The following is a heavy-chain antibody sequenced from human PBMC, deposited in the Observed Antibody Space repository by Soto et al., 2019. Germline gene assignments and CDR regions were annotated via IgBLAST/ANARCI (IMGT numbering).Heavy chain of an antibody. CDR3: AREEGSGSFLFDD. V-gene: IGHV3-21*01. Sequence: GGSLRLSCAASGFTFSSYNMNWVRQAPGKGLEWVSSISSSSSYIYYADSVKGRFTISRDNSKNTLYLQMNSLRAEDTAVYYCAREEGSGSFLFDDWGQGTLVTVSS. D-gene: IGHD6-19*01. J-gene: IGHJ4*02. CDR2: ISSSSSYI. CDR1: GFTFSSYN.